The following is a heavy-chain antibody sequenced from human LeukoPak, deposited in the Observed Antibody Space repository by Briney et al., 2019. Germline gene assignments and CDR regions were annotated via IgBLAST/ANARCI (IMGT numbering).Heavy chain of an antibody. V-gene: IGHV4-59*11. CDR1: GGSISSHY. D-gene: IGHD4-23*01. CDR2: IYYSGST. J-gene: IGHJ4*02. Sequence: SETLSLTCTVSGGSISSHYWSWIRQPPGKGLEWIGYIYYSGSTNYNPSLKSRVTISVDTSKNQFSLKLSSVTAADTAVYYRAGLYGGNSYYFDYWGQGTLVTVSS. CDR3: AGLYGGNSYYFDY.